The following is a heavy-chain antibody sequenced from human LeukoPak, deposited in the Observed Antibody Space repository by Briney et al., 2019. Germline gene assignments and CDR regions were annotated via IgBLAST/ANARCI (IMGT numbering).Heavy chain of an antibody. D-gene: IGHD5-24*01. V-gene: IGHV4-59*01. CDR2: IYYSGTT. CDR3: ARVGDGYNYYFDY. J-gene: IGHJ4*02. Sequence: SETLSLTCTVSGGSISSYYWSWIRQPPGKGLEWIGYIYYSGTTNYNPSLKSRVTISVDTSKNQFSLKLSSVTAADTAVYYCARVGDGYNYYFDYWGQGTLVTVSS. CDR1: GGSISSYY.